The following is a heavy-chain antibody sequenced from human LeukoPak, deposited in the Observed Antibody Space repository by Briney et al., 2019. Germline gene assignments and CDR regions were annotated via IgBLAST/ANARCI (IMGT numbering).Heavy chain of an antibody. CDR3: ARGRYGDYERYFDY. CDR2: IYYSGST. J-gene: IGHJ4*02. CDR1: GGSISTYY. V-gene: IGHV4-59*12. D-gene: IGHD4-17*01. Sequence: SETLSLTCTVSGGSISTYYWSWIRQPPGKGLEWIGHIYYSGSTNYNPSLKSRVTISVDTSKNQFSLKLSSVTAADTAVYSCARGRYGDYERYFDYWGQGTLVTVSS.